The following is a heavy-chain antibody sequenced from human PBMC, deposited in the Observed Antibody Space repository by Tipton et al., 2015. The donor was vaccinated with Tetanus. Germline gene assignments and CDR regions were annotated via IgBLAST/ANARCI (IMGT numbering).Heavy chain of an antibody. CDR2: ISYAGYT. Sequence: TCTVSGGPISGHYWSWIRQTPGRGLEWIGYISYAGYTSYSPSLKNRVTMSVDTSKNQFSLKLKSVTAADTAVYYCAREMNRFFDIWGRGTLVTVSS. J-gene: IGHJ2*01. D-gene: IGHD1-14*01. CDR1: GGPISGHY. CDR3: AREMNRFFDI. V-gene: IGHV4-59*11.